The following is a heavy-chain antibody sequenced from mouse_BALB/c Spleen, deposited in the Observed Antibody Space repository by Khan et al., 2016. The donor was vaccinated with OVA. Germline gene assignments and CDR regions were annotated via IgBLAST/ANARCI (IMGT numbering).Heavy chain of an antibody. Sequence: VQLQEPGAELAKPGASVKMSCKASGYTFTSYWMHWVKQRPGQGLEWIGYINPSTGYTEYNQKFKDKATLTTDESSSTAYMQLSSLTSEDSAVXYCAASILFYYRLDYWGHGTSVTVSS. D-gene: IGHD1-1*02. V-gene: IGHV1-7*01. J-gene: IGHJ4*01. CDR3: AASILFYYRLDY. CDR2: INPSTGYT. CDR1: GYTFTSYW.